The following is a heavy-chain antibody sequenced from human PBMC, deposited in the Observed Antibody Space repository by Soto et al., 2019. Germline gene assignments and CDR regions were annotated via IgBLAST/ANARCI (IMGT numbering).Heavy chain of an antibody. CDR2: IHFSGST. Sequence: SETLSLTCAVSGGSIRSYYWTWIRQPPGKGLEWIGDIHFSGSTNYNPSLKSRVTISVDTSENQFSLKLSSVTAADTAVYYCARLKYSNWNDFDPWGQGTLVTVSS. D-gene: IGHD1-20*01. CDR3: ARLKYSNWNDFDP. CDR1: GGSIRSYY. J-gene: IGHJ5*02. V-gene: IGHV4-59*01.